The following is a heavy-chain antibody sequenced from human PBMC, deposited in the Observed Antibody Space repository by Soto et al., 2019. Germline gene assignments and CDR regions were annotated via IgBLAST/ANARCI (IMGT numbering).Heavy chain of an antibody. J-gene: IGHJ6*03. CDR3: ARVTLYPLRNMDV. CDR2: ISAYNGNT. CDR1: GFTFTSSA. Sequence: ASLNVSCTASGFTFTSSAVQWVRQAPGQGLEWMGWISAYNGNTNYAQKLQGRVTMTTDTSTSTAYMELRSLRSDDTAVYYCARVTLYPLRNMDVWGKGTTVTVS. V-gene: IGHV1-18*01. D-gene: IGHD3-16*01.